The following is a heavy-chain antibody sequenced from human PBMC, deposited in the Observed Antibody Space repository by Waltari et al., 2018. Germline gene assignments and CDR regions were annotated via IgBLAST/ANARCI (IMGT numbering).Heavy chain of an antibody. D-gene: IGHD3-10*01. CDR2: IGRSGDIM. CDR1: GFTFSSYE. Sequence: EVQLVESGGGLIQPGGPLRLACAASGFTFSSYEVNWGRQAPGKGLEWVSYIGRSGDIMFFADAVRGRFTISRDNAKNSLYLQMNSLRVEDTAVYYCAREQFYNSGIQVSAFDYWGQGTLVTVSS. CDR3: AREQFYNSGIQVSAFDY. V-gene: IGHV3-48*03. J-gene: IGHJ4*02.